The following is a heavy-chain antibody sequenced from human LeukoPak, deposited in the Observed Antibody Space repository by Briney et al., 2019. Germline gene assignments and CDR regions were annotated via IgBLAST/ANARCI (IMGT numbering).Heavy chain of an antibody. CDR2: INSDGSST. J-gene: IGHJ4*02. D-gene: IGHD4-17*01. Sequence: GGSLRLSCAASGLTFSTYWMHWVRQAPGRGLVWASSINSDGSSTSYADSVKGRFTISRDNAKNTLYLQMNSLRAEDTAVYYCARGPLTTSGRSLGYWGQGTLVTVSS. CDR3: ARGPLTTSGRSLGY. CDR1: GLTFSTYW. V-gene: IGHV3-74*01.